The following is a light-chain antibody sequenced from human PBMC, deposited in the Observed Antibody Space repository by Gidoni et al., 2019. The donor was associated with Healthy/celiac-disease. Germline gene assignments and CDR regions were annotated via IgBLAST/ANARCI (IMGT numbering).Light chain of an antibody. V-gene: IGKV4-1*01. J-gene: IGKJ1*01. Sequence: DIVMTQSPDSLAVSLGERATINRKSSQSVFYSSNNKNYLAWYQQKPGLPPKLLIYWASTRASGVPDRFSGSGSGTDFTLTISSLLAEDVAVYYCLQYYSTPWTFGQXTKVEIK. CDR1: QSVFYSSNNKNY. CDR3: LQYYSTPWT. CDR2: WAS.